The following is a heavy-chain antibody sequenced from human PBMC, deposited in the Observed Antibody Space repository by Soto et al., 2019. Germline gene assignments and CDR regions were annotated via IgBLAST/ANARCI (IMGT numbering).Heavy chain of an antibody. CDR1: GFTLSGRS. D-gene: IGHD3-10*01. CDR3: ARGWFGQDV. Sequence: GGSLRLSCAASGFTLSGRSMHWVRQAPGKGLVWVSGIDNAGTDSTYADSVKGRFTSSRDNAKNMLYLQMNSLRVEDTAVYYYARGWFGQDVWGKGTTVTVSS. CDR2: IDNAGTDS. J-gene: IGHJ6*04. V-gene: IGHV3-74*01.